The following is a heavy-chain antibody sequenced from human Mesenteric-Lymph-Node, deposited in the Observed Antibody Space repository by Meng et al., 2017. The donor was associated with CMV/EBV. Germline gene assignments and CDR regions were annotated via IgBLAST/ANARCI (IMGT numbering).Heavy chain of an antibody. V-gene: IGHV1-18*01. J-gene: IGHJ6*02. CDR1: GYTFTSYG. D-gene: IGHD3-3*01. Sequence: AAVKVSCKASGYTFTSYGISWVRQAPGQGLEWMGWINAYNGNTLYAQNVQGRVTMTTDTSTSTAYMELRSLRSDDTAVYYCARDPDYAFWRAGDVWGQGTTVTVSS. CDR2: INAYNGNT. CDR3: ARDPDYAFWRAGDV.